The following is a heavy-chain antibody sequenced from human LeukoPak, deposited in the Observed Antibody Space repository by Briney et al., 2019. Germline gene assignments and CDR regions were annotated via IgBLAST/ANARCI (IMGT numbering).Heavy chain of an antibody. CDR1: GGPISSGGYY. D-gene: IGHD2-2*02. CDR2: IYYSGST. CDR3: ARVEYCSSTSCYTDNWFDP. Sequence: SETLSLTCTVSGGPISSGGYYWSWIRQHPGKGLEWIGYIYYSGSTYYNPSLKSRVTISVDTSKNQFSLKLSSVTAADTAVYYCARVEYCSSTSCYTDNWFDPWGQGTLVTVSS. J-gene: IGHJ5*02. V-gene: IGHV4-31*03.